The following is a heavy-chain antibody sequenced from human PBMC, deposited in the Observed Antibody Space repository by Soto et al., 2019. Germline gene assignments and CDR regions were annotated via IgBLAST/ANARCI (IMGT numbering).Heavy chain of an antibody. J-gene: IGHJ6*03. D-gene: IGHD6-19*01. CDR2: MNPNSGNT. CDR3: AREGSSGWYFEGIYYYMDV. V-gene: IGHV1-8*02. Sequence: GASVKVSCKASGYTFTSYAMHWVRQAPGQRLEWMGWMNPNSGNTRYSQKFQGRVTMTRNTSISTAYMELSSLRSEDTAVYYCAREGSSGWYFEGIYYYMDVWGKGTTVTVSS. CDR1: GYTFTSYA.